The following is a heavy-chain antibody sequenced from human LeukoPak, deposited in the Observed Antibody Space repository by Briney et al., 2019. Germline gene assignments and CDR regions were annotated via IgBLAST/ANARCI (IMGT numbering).Heavy chain of an antibody. CDR3: VRSGGRGGGV. CDR2: MYYSGST. J-gene: IGHJ4*02. V-gene: IGHV4-59*13. D-gene: IGHD6-25*01. CDR1: GGSINPYY. Sequence: SETLSLTCTVSGGSINPYYWSWNRQPPGKGLEWIGYMYYSGSTNYNPSLKSRVTISLDTSKTQFFLKLNSVTAADTAVYYCVRSGGRGGGVWGQGTLVTVSS.